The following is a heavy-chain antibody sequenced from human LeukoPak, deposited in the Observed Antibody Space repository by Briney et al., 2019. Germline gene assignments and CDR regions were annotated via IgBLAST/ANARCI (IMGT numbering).Heavy chain of an antibody. Sequence: GGSLRLSCAASGFTFSSYGMHWVRQAPGKGLEWVAVISYDGSNKYYADSVKGRFTISRDNSKNTLYLQMNSLRAEDTAVYYCAKDFLTVSSWPDYWGQGTLVTVSS. V-gene: IGHV3-30*18. J-gene: IGHJ4*02. CDR1: GFTFSSYG. CDR2: ISYDGSNK. CDR3: AKDFLTVSSWPDY. D-gene: IGHD6-13*01.